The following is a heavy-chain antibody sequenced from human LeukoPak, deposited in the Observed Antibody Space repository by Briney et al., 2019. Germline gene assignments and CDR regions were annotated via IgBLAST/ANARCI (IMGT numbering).Heavy chain of an antibody. V-gene: IGHV3-30*01. J-gene: IGHJ4*02. CDR3: ARNGHEWELLSYFDY. D-gene: IGHD1-26*01. CDR2: ISYDGSNK. CDR1: GFTFSSYA. Sequence: GRSLRFSCAASGFTFSSYAMHWVRQAPGKGLEWVAVISYDGSNKYYADSVKGRFTISRDNSKNTLYLQMNSLRAEDTAVYYCARNGHEWELLSYFDYWGQGTLVTVSS.